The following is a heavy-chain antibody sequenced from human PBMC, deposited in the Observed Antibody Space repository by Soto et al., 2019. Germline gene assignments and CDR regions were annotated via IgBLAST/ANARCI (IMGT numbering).Heavy chain of an antibody. D-gene: IGHD3-10*01. CDR2: IGTAGDT. V-gene: IGHV3-13*01. Sequence: GGSLRLSCAASGFTFSSYDMHWVRQATGKGLEWVSAIGTAGDTYYPGSVKGRFTISRENAKNSLYLQMNSLRAGDTVVYYCARGFRFHYYYYMDVWGKGPRSPSP. CDR3: ARGFRFHYYYYMDV. CDR1: GFTFSSYD. J-gene: IGHJ6*03.